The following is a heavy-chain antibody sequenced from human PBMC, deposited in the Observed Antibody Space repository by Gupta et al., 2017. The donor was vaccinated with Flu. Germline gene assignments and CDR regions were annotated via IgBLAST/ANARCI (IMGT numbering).Heavy chain of an antibody. Sequence: QVQLVESGGGVAQPGRSLRLSCAVPGFTFSAYGMPWVRQAPGKGLEWVAVISYDGSNKYYADSAQGRFIISRDNSKDTLFLQMNSLRADDTAIYYCAKDRLTSGIGYLQHWGQGTLVTVSS. CDR3: AKDRLTSGIGYLQH. D-gene: IGHD1-26*01. V-gene: IGHV3-30*18. CDR1: GFTFSAYG. J-gene: IGHJ1*01. CDR2: ISYDGSNK.